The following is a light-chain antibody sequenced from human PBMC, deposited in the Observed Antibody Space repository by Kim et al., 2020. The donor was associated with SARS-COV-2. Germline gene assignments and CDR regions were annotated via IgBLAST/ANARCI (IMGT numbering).Light chain of an antibody. CDR1: QSVSSSY. Sequence: EIVLTQSPGTLSLSPGERATLACRASQSVSSSYLAWYQQKPGQTPRLLIYGAYSRPTGIPERFSGSGSGTDFTLTISRLEPEDFAVYYCQQYGSSPTFGQGTKVDIK. V-gene: IGKV3-20*01. CDR2: GAY. J-gene: IGKJ1*01. CDR3: QQYGSSPT.